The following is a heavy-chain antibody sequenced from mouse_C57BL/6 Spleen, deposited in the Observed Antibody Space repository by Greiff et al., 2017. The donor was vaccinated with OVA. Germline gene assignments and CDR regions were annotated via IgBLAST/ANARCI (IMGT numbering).Heavy chain of an antibody. Sequence: VHVQQSGTVLVRPGASVKMSCKTSGYTFTSYWMHWVKQRPGQGLEWIGAIYPGNSDTSYNEKFKGKATLTAVKSASTAYMELSSLTYEDSAVYFCAREGLSDAMDVWGKGTSVTVSS. CDR2: IYPGNSDT. V-gene: IGHV1-5*01. J-gene: IGHJ4*01. CDR1: GYTFTSYW. CDR3: AREGLSDAMDV.